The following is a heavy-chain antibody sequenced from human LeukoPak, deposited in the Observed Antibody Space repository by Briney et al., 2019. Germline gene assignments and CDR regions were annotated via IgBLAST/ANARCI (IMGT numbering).Heavy chain of an antibody. J-gene: IGHJ5*02. CDR2: ISIGRDTR. D-gene: IGHD3-16*01. CDR3: ASLWELTMA. V-gene: IGHV3-48*03. Sequence: GGSLRLSCAASGFRFSNYEMDWVRQAPGKGLEWVSYISIGRDTRHYADSVKGRFTISRDNAKNSVYLQMNSLRAEDTAVYFCASLWELTMAWGQGTLVTLSS. CDR1: GFRFSNYE.